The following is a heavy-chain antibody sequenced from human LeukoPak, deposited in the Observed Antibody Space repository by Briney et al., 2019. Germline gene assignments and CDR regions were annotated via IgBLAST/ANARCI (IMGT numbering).Heavy chain of an antibody. CDR2: IKQDGSEK. J-gene: IGHJ4*02. D-gene: IGHD3-10*01. Sequence: GGSLRLSCAGSGFTFSSYWMSWVRQAPGKGLEWVANIKQDGSEKYYVDSVKGRFTISRDNAKNSLYLQMNSLRAEDTAVYYCARGATMVRDWGQGTLVTVSS. CDR3: ARGATMVRD. V-gene: IGHV3-7*03. CDR1: GFTFSSYW.